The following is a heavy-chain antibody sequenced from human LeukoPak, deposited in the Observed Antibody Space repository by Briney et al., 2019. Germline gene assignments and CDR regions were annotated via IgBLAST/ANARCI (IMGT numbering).Heavy chain of an antibody. V-gene: IGHV3-21*01. Sequence: GGSLRLSCAASGFTFSSYSMNWVRQAPGKGLEWVSSISSSSSYIYYADSVKGRFTISRDNAKNSLYLQMNSLRAEDTAVYYCARDAGHLWGSGSYCSYNWFDPWGQGTLVTVSS. CDR3: ARDAGHLWGSGSYCSYNWFDP. CDR2: ISSSSSYI. J-gene: IGHJ5*02. D-gene: IGHD1-26*01. CDR1: GFTFSSYS.